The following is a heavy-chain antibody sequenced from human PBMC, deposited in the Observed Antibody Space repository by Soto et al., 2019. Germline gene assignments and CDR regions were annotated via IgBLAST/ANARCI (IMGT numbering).Heavy chain of an antibody. CDR3: ATGLYNWNYAFDP. Sequence: ASVKVSCKVSGYTLTELSMHWVRQAPGKGLEWMGGFDPEDGETIYAQKFQGRVTMIEDTSTDTAYMELSSLRSEDTAVYYCATGLYNWNYAFDPWGQGTLVTVSS. CDR1: GYTLTELS. J-gene: IGHJ5*02. D-gene: IGHD1-7*01. V-gene: IGHV1-24*01. CDR2: FDPEDGET.